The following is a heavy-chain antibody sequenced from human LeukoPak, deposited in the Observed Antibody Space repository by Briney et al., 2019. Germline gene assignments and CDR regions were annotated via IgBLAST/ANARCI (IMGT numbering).Heavy chain of an antibody. J-gene: IGHJ6*02. V-gene: IGHV3-53*04. CDR3: ARGVSSSWYWEGYYYGMDV. Sequence: GGSLRLSCAASGFTVSSNYMSWVRQAPGKGLEWVSVIYSGGSTYYADSVKGRFTISRHNSKNTLYLQMNSLRAEDTAVYYCARGVSSSWYWEGYYYGMDVWGQGTTVTVSS. CDR1: GFTVSSNY. D-gene: IGHD6-13*01. CDR2: IYSGGST.